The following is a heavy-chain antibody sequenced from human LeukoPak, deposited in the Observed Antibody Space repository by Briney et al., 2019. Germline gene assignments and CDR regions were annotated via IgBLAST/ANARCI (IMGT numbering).Heavy chain of an antibody. J-gene: IGHJ6*03. D-gene: IGHD2-2*01. V-gene: IGHV4-34*01. CDR1: GGSFSGCY. CDR3: ASINIVVVPAAIGGRNYYYYYMDV. CDR2: INHSGST. Sequence: SETLSLTCAVYGGSFSGCYWSWIRQPPGKGLEWIGEINHSGSTNYNPSLKSRVTISVDTSKNQFSLKLSSVTAADTAVYYCASINIVVVPAAIGGRNYYYYYMDVWGKGTTVTIS.